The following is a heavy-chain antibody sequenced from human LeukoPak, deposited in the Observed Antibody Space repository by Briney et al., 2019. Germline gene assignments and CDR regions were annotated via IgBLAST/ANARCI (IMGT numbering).Heavy chain of an antibody. V-gene: IGHV4-39*07. CDR2: IYYSGST. Sequence: PSETLSLTCTVSGGSISSSSYYWGWIRQPPGKGLEWIVSIYYSGSTYYNPSLKSRVTISVDTSKNQFSLKLSSVTAADTAVYYCARRRWGYCSSTSCFQGWFDPWGQGTLVTVSS. CDR1: GGSISSSSYY. CDR3: ARRRWGYCSSTSCFQGWFDP. D-gene: IGHD2-2*01. J-gene: IGHJ5*02.